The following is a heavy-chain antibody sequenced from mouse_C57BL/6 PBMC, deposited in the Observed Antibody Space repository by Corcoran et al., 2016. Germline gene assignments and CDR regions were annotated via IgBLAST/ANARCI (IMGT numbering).Heavy chain of an antibody. CDR1: GYTFTTYG. V-gene: IGHV9-3*01. Sequence: QIQLVQSGPELKKPGETVKISCKASGYTFTTYGMSWVKQAPGKGLKWMGWINTYSGVPTYADDFKGRFAFSLETSASTAYLQINNLKNEDTATYFCARGRVYYDYDVGAMDYWGQGTSVTVSS. CDR3: ARGRVYYDYDVGAMDY. D-gene: IGHD2-4*01. J-gene: IGHJ4*01. CDR2: INTYSGVP.